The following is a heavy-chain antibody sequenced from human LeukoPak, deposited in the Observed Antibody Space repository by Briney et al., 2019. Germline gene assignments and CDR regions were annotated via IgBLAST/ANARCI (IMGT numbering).Heavy chain of an antibody. J-gene: IGHJ4*02. CDR2: ISAYNGNT. D-gene: IGHD3-9*01. V-gene: IGHV1-18*01. Sequence: ASVKVSCKASGYTFTSYGISWVRQAPGQGLEWMGWISAYNGNTNYAQKLQGRVTMTTDTSTSTAYMELRSLRSDDTAVYYCARDSVRYFDWLLFPIPDYWGQGTLVTVSS. CDR1: GYTFTSYG. CDR3: ARDSVRYFDWLLFPIPDY.